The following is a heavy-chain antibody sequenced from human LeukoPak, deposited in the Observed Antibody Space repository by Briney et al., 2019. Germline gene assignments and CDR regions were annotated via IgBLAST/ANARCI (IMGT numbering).Heavy chain of an antibody. Sequence: GGSLRLSCAASGFTFSSYSMNWVRQAPGKGLEWISYINIISSEIYYGDSVKGRFTISTDNAKNSVYLQMNSLRDEDTAVYYCARDRAYAFDNWGQGTMVTVSS. J-gene: IGHJ3*02. CDR1: GFTFSSYS. CDR3: ARDRAYAFDN. CDR2: INIISSEI. D-gene: IGHD3-10*01. V-gene: IGHV3-48*02.